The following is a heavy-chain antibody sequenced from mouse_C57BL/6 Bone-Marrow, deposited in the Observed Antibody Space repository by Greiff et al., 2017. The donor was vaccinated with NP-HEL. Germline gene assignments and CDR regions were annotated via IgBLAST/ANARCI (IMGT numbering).Heavy chain of an antibody. CDR3: ARGDYGNSRFGYARDY. CDR2: INPGDGDT. D-gene: IGHD1-1*01. J-gene: IGHJ4*01. Sequence: QVQLQQSGAELVKPGASVKISCKASGYAFSSYWMNWVKERPGKGLEWIGQINPGDGDTKYNGKFKGKATLTADKSSSTAYMQVSSLTSEDSAVYFCARGDYGNSRFGYARDYWGQGTSVTVSS. CDR1: GYAFSSYW. V-gene: IGHV1-80*01.